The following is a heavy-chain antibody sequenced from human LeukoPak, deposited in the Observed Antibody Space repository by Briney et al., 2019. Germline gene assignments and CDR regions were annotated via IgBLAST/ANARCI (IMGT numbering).Heavy chain of an antibody. CDR1: GFTFSSYA. D-gene: IGHD3-3*01. CDR3: AKAHWSGYFPNWFDP. J-gene: IGHJ5*02. CDR2: ISGSGGST. V-gene: IGHV3-23*01. Sequence: QPGASLRLSCAASGFTFSSYAMSWVRQAPGKGLEWVSAISGSGGSTYYADSVKGRFTISRDNSKNTLYLQKNSLRAEDTAVYYCAKAHWSGYFPNWFDPWGQGTLVTVSS.